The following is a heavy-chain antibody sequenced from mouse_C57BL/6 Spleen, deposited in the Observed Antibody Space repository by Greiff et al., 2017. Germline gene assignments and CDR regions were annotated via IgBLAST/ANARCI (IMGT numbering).Heavy chain of an antibody. Sequence: QVQLQQSGPGLVQPSQSLSITCTVSGFSLTSYGVHWVRQSPGKGLEWLGVIWSGGSTDYNAAFISRLSISKDNSKSQVFFKMNSLQADDTAIYYCARNWNGRWYFDVWGTGTTVTVSS. CDR1: GFSLTSYG. J-gene: IGHJ1*03. CDR3: ARNWNGRWYFDV. D-gene: IGHD1-1*01. CDR2: IWSGGST. V-gene: IGHV2-2*01.